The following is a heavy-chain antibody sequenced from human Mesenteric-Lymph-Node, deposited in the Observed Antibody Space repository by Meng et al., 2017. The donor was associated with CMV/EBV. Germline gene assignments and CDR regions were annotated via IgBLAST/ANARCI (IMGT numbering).Heavy chain of an antibody. D-gene: IGHD3-9*01. CDR3: ARGSSYDILTGYFDY. CDR2: INHSGST. J-gene: IGHJ4*02. Sequence: QAQGHQGGAGLLKPTQSLSVTCAVYGGSFSGYYWNWIRQSPEKGLEWMGEINHSGSTTYNPSFTSRIILSVDTATNQISLNMSSVTAADTAVYYCARGSSYDILTGYFDYWGQGALVTVSS. V-gene: IGHV4-34*01. CDR1: GGSFSGYY.